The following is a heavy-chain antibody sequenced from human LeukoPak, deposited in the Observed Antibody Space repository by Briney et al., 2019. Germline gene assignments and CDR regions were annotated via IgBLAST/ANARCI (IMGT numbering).Heavy chain of an antibody. D-gene: IGHD4-17*01. CDR2: ISGDGSVT. Sequence: GGSLRLSCADSGFTFRRYWMHWVSQTPGKGLVWVSCISGDGSVTRYADSVKGRFTISRDNTRNTLYLQMHSLRVEDMAVYYCATAGGETSRMGFDPWGQGSLVTVSS. J-gene: IGHJ5*02. CDR3: ATAGGETSRMGFDP. V-gene: IGHV3-74*01. CDR1: GFTFRRYW.